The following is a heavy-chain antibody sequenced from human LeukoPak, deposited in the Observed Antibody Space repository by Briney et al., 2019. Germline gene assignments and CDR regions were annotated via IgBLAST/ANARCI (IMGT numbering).Heavy chain of an antibody. CDR1: GYTFTDYY. D-gene: IGHD2-15*01. Sequence: ASVKVSCRSSGYTFTDYYIHWMRQAPGQGLEWMGWINPASGGTTYAQKFQGRVTMTGDTSISIVFVDLSRLRSDDTAVYYCARSDSYTWFDPWGQGTLVTVSS. J-gene: IGHJ5*02. CDR3: ARSDSYTWFDP. CDR2: INPASGGT. V-gene: IGHV1-2*02.